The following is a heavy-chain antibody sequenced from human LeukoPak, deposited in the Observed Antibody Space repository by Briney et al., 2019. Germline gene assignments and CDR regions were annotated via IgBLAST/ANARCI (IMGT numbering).Heavy chain of an antibody. CDR3: AKARGEWELQVAFDI. Sequence: GGSLRLSCAASGFTFSSYGMHWVRQAPGKGLEWVSLISWDGGSTYYADSVKGRFTISRDNSKNSPYLQMNSLRTEDTALYYCAKARGEWELQVAFDIWGQGTMVTVSS. V-gene: IGHV3-43*01. CDR1: GFTFSSYG. CDR2: ISWDGGST. D-gene: IGHD1-26*01. J-gene: IGHJ3*02.